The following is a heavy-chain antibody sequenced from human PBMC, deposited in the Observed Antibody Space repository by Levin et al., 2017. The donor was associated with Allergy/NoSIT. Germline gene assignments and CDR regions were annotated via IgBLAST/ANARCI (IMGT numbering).Heavy chain of an antibody. D-gene: IGHD2-2*01. Sequence: GESLKISCAASGFTFSRYAMNWVRQAPGKGPEWVSTVTDSGTDTYYADSVKGRLSISRDNSRNTLYLQMDNLRADDTAVYYCAKRDIPASLLGYFFDLWGRGTLVTVSS. V-gene: IGHV3-23*01. J-gene: IGHJ2*01. CDR2: VTDSGTDT. CDR1: GFTFSRYA. CDR3: AKRDIPASLLGYFFDL.